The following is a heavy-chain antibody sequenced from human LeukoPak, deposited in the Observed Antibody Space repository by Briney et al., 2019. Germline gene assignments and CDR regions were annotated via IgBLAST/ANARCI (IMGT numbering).Heavy chain of an antibody. CDR3: ARMTTVRGYYYYYYMDV. D-gene: IGHD4-11*01. Sequence: VASVKVSCKASGGTFSSYAISWVRQAPGQGLEWMGRIIPIFGTANYAKKFQGRVTITTDESTSTAYMELSSLRSEDTAVYNCARMTTVRGYYYYYYMDVWGKGTTVTVSS. V-gene: IGHV1-69*05. J-gene: IGHJ6*03. CDR1: GGTFSSYA. CDR2: IIPIFGTA.